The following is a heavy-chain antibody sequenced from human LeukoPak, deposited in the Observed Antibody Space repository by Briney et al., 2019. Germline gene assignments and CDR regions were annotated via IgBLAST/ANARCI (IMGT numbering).Heavy chain of an antibody. D-gene: IGHD2-21*02. V-gene: IGHV3-23*01. CDR1: GFTFSSYA. CDR3: AKLGYCGGDCHLGAFDI. Sequence: AGGSLRLSCAASGFTFSSYAMSWARQAPGKGLEWVSAISGSGGSTYYADSVKGRFTISRDNSKNTLYLQMNSLRAEDTAVYYCAKLGYCGGDCHLGAFDIWGQGTMVTVSS. CDR2: ISGSGGST. J-gene: IGHJ3*02.